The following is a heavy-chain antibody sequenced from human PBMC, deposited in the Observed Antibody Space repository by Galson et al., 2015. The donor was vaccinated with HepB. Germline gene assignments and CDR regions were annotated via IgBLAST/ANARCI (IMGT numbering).Heavy chain of an antibody. V-gene: IGHV4-31*03. CDR2: IHYSGNT. CDR3: ARQLHLGKLSYIDY. J-gene: IGHJ4*02. D-gene: IGHD3-16*01. Sequence: TLSLTCTVSGGSISSDAYYWSWIRQHPGKGLEWIGHIHYSGNTYYNPSLKSRITISVDTSENQFSLRLSSVTSADTAVFYCARQLHLGKLSYIDYWGQGTVVTVSS. CDR1: GGSISSDAYY.